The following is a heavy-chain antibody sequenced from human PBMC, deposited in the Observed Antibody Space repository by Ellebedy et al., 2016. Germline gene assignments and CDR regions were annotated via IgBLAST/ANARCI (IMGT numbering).Heavy chain of an antibody. CDR3: AKEGTRRYFDL. V-gene: IGHV3-23*01. CDR2: ISGSGGST. Sequence: GESLKISCAASGFTFSSYAMSWVRQAPGKGLEWVSAISGSGGSTYYADSVKGRFTISRDNSKNTLYLQMNSLRAEDTAVYYCAKEGTRRYFDLWGRGTLVTVSS. CDR1: GFTFSSYA. J-gene: IGHJ2*01. D-gene: IGHD1-14*01.